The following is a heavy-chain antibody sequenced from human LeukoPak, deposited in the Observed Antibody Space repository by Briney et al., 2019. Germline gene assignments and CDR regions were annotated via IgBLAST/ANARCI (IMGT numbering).Heavy chain of an antibody. CDR1: ESTFTSYA. CDR3: ARGQTDGYNYRWVGLYYYYGMDV. V-gene: IGHV3-30-3*01. D-gene: IGHD5-24*01. CDR2: ISYDGSNR. J-gene: IGHJ6*02. Sequence: PGGSLRLSCAASESTFTSYAFHWVRQAPGKGLEWIVFISYDGSNRFYADSVKGRFTISRDNAKNTLYLQMNSLRAEDTAVYYCARGQTDGYNYRWVGLYYYYGMDVWGQGTTVTVSS.